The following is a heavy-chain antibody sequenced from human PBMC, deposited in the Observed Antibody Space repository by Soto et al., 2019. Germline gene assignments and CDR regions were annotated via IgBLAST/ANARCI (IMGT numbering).Heavy chain of an antibody. CDR3: AKRGDIVEVSSKFVGYGMDV. V-gene: IGHV3-23*01. J-gene: IGHJ6*02. D-gene: IGHD2-15*01. CDR1: VFTFINYA. CDR2: ISGNCGDI. Sequence: HPGWSXRLPGSSSVFTFINYAMVGFGHAPGKGRECVSRISGNCGDINYADSVKGRFTISRSNSKNTLYLKMNSPRAEDKAVYYCAKRGDIVEVSSKFVGYGMDVWGQGTTVTVSS.